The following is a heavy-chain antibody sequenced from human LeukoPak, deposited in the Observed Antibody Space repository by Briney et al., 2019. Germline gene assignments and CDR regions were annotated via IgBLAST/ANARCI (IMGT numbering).Heavy chain of an antibody. CDR1: GFTFSSYA. CDR2: ISGSGGST. CDR3: AKDRLGYYDSSGYRLDAFDI. Sequence: GGSLRLSCAASGFTFSSYAMSWVRQAPGKGLEWVSAISGSGGSTYYADSVKGRFTISRDNSKNTLYLQMNSLRAEETAVYYCAKDRLGYYDSSGYRLDAFDIWGQGTMVTVSS. D-gene: IGHD3-22*01. V-gene: IGHV3-23*01. J-gene: IGHJ3*02.